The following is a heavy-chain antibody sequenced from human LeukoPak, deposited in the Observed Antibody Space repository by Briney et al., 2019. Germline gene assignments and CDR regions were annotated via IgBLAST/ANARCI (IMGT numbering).Heavy chain of an antibody. V-gene: IGHV3-48*03. CDR1: GFTFSSYE. CDR2: ISSSGSTI. J-gene: IGHJ6*02. D-gene: IGHD6-13*01. Sequence: PGGSLRLSCAASGFTFSSYEMNWVRQAPGKGLEWVSYISSSGSTIYYADSVKGRFTISRDNAKNSLYLQMNSLRAEDTAVYYCARGRWGAADGNYYYYGMDVWGQGTTVTVSS. CDR3: ARGRWGAADGNYYYYGMDV.